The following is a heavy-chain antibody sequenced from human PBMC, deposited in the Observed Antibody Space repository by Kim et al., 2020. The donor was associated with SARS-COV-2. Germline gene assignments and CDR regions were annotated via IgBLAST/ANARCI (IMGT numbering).Heavy chain of an antibody. J-gene: IGHJ3*02. D-gene: IGHD1-26*01. Sequence: GGSLRLSCAASGFSVSGNFMTWVRQAPGKGLEWVSIIYSGGGTYYADSVKGRFTISRDSSKNALYLQMSGLRAEAMAVYYCARRRGGYRGLGDAFDIWG. CDR1: GFSVSGNF. CDR3: ARRRGGYRGLGDAFDI. V-gene: IGHV3-53*01. CDR2: IYSGGGT.